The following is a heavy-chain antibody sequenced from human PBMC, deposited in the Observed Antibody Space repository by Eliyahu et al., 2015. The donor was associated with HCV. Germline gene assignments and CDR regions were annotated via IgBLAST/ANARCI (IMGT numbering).Heavy chain of an antibody. D-gene: IGHD4-17*01. CDR2: INXXGST. CDR1: XGSFSGYY. CDR3: ARARGPVRRPIRGWYFDL. J-gene: IGHJ2*01. V-gene: IGHV4-34*01. Sequence: QVQLQQWGAGLLKPSETLSLTCAVYXGSFSGYYWSWIRHPPGXGLEWXGXINXXGSTNXXPSLXSRVTISVDTSKNQFSLKLSSVTAADTAVYYCARARGPVRRPIRGWYFDLWGRGTLVTVSS.